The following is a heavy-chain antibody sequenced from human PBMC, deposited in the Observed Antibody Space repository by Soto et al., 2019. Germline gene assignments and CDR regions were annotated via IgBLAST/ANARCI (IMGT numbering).Heavy chain of an antibody. D-gene: IGHD5-18*01. Sequence: SVKVSCKASGGTFSSYAISWVRQAPGQGLEWMGGIIPIFGTANYAQKFQGRVTITADESTSTAYMELSSLRSEDTAVYYCARSGYSYGLSSYYYGMDVWGQGTTVTV. CDR2: IIPIFGTA. V-gene: IGHV1-69*13. CDR1: GGTFSSYA. J-gene: IGHJ6*02. CDR3: ARSGYSYGLSSYYYGMDV.